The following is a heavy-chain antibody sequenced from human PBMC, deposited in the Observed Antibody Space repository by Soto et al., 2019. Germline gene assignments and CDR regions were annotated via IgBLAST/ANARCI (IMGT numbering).Heavy chain of an antibody. CDR2: INPSGGST. CDR3: ARGWTAAGTGNNWFDP. V-gene: IGHV1-46*03. D-gene: IGHD6-13*01. J-gene: IGHJ5*02. CDR1: GYTFTSYY. Sequence: QVQLVQSGAEVKKPGASVKVSCKASGYTFTSYYMHWVRQAPGQGLEWMGIINPSGGSTSYAQKFQGRVTMTRDTSTSTVYMELSSLRSEDTAVYYCARGWTAAGTGNNWFDPWGQGTLGTVSS.